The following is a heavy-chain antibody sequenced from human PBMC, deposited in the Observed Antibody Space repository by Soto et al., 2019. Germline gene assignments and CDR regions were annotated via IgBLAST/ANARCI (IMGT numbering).Heavy chain of an antibody. D-gene: IGHD6-19*01. CDR3: ASGGAAVASYYFDY. J-gene: IGHJ4*02. CDR1: GFTFSDYA. V-gene: IGHV3-7*03. CDR2: IKRDGSEE. Sequence: GGSLRLSCTASGFTFSDYAMSWVRQPPGKGLEWVANIKRDGSEEYYVDSVKGRFTISRDNAKNLLYLLMNSLRAEDTAVYYCASGGAAVASYYFDYWGQGTLVTVSS.